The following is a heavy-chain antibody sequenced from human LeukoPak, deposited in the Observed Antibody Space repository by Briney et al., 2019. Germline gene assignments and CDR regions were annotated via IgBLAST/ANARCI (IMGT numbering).Heavy chain of an antibody. CDR3: ATIKRGSIFGYFDL. CDR1: GGSISSHY. D-gene: IGHD5-18*01. J-gene: IGHJ4*02. CDR2: LFDSVNT. Sequence: SETLSLTCTVSGGSISSHYWSWIRQPPGKGLEWIAYLFDSVNTKDNPSLQSRLTLSADTSKNQFSLRLSSVTAADTAVYYCATIKRGSIFGYFDLWGQGIKVTVSS. V-gene: IGHV4-59*11.